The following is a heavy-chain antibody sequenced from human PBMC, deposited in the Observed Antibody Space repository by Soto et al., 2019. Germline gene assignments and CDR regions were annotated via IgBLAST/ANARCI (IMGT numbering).Heavy chain of an antibody. D-gene: IGHD6-6*01. CDR1: GYTFTGYY. V-gene: IGHV1-2*02. CDR2: INPNSGGT. Sequence: ASVKVSFKASGYTFTGYYMHWVRQAPGQGLEWMGWINPNSGGTNYAQKFQGRVTMTRGTSISTAYMELSRLRSDDTAVYYCARSVSTIAARPDYWGQGTLVTVPQ. CDR3: ARSVSTIAARPDY. J-gene: IGHJ4*02.